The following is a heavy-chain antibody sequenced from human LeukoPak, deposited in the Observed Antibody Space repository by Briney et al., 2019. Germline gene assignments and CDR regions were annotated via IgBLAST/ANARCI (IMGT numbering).Heavy chain of an antibody. CDR2: ISARSNYI. CDR1: GHTFSSYS. Sequence: GGSLRLSCAASGHTFSSYSINWVRQAPGKGLEWVSSISARSNYIYYADSVRGRFRISRDDARDSLYLQMNSLRAEDTAVYYCVRLRRNSDTSGFYYYYDFWGQGTLVTVSS. D-gene: IGHD3-22*01. J-gene: IGHJ4*02. CDR3: VRLRRNSDTSGFYYYYDF. V-gene: IGHV3-21*01.